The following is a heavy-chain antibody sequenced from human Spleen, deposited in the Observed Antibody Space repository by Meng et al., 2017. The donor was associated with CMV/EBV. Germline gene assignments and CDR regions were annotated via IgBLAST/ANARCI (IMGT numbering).Heavy chain of an antibody. CDR2: INPNSGGT. D-gene: IGHD6-6*01. V-gene: IGHV1-2*02. J-gene: IGHJ4*02. Sequence: ASVKVSCKASGYTFTGYYMHWVRQAPGQGLEWMGWINPNSGGTNYAQKFQGRVTMTRVTSTSTVYMELSSLRSEDTAVYYCARAGAALSDFAYWGQGTLVTVSS. CDR3: ARAGAALSDFAY. CDR1: GYTFTGYY.